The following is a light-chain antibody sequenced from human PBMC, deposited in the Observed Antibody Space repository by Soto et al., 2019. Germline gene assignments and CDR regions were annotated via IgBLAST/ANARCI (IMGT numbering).Light chain of an antibody. CDR1: SSNIGAGYD. CDR3: QSYDSSLSAF. Sequence: QSVLTQPPSVSGAPGQRVTISCTGSSSNIGAGYDVHWYQQLPGTAPKLLIYGNGNRPSGVPDRFSGSKSGTSASLAITGLQAEDEADYYCQSYDSSLSAFFGGGTKLTVL. CDR2: GNG. V-gene: IGLV1-40*01. J-gene: IGLJ2*01.